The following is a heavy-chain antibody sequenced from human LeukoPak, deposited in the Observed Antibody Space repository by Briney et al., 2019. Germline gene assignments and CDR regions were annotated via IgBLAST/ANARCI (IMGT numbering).Heavy chain of an antibody. D-gene: IGHD4-11*01. CDR3: AKDRTLPMTTVTTRGYYFDY. CDR2: ISDSGGST. Sequence: GGSLRLSCAASGFTFSNYAVSWVRQAPGKGLEWVSTISDSGGSTYYADSVKGRFTISRDNSKNTLYLQMNSLRAEDTAVYYCAKDRTLPMTTVTTRGYYFDYWGQGTLVTVSS. J-gene: IGHJ4*02. V-gene: IGHV3-23*01. CDR1: GFTFSNYA.